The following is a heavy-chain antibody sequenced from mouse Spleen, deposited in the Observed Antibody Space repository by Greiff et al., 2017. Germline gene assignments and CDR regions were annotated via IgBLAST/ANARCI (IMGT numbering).Heavy chain of an antibody. V-gene: IGHV5-9-3*01. D-gene: IGHD1-1*02. CDR1: GFTFSSYA. CDR2: ISSGGSYT. CDR3: ARHKGGPDY. Sequence: EVQLVESGGGLVKPGGSLKLSCAASGFTFSSYAMSWVRQTPEKRLEWVATISSGGSYTYYPDSVKGRFTISRDNAKNTLYLQMSSLRSEDTAMYYCARHKGGPDYWGQGTTLTVSS. J-gene: IGHJ2*01.